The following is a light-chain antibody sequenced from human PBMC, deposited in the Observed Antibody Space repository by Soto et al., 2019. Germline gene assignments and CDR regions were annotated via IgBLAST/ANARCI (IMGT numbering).Light chain of an antibody. CDR1: SSDVGVYDS. CDR3: SSYAGSNTFV. Sequence: QSALTQPASASGSPGQSVTISCSGTSSDVGVYDSVSWYQHHPGKVPKLIIFDVGKWPSGVPDRFSGFKSGNTASLTVSGLRAEDEADYYCSSYAGSNTFVFGTGTKVTVL. V-gene: IGLV2-8*01. J-gene: IGLJ1*01. CDR2: DVG.